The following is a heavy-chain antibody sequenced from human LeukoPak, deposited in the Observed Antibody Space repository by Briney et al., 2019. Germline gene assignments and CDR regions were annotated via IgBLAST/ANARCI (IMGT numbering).Heavy chain of an antibody. CDR1: GFTFSKYW. CDR3: ATKQWLAPPPDS. V-gene: IGHV3-74*01. CDR2: INTDGTVT. J-gene: IGHJ4*02. D-gene: IGHD6-19*01. Sequence: GGSLRLSCAASGFTFSKYWMLWVRQAPGKGLESVSRINTDGTVTTYADSVKGRFTVSRDNADKTMFLQMNSVRDEDTAVYYCATKQWLAPPPDSWGQGTPVTVSS.